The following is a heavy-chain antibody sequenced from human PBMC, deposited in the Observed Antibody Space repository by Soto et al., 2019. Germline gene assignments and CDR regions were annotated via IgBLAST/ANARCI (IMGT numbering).Heavy chain of an antibody. J-gene: IGHJ5*02. V-gene: IGHV3-33*01. D-gene: IGHD6-13*01. CDR3: ARVISVGTSYNRFDP. Sequence: PGGSLRFSCAASGFTFSSYGMHWVRQAPGKGLEWVAVIWYDGSNKYYADSVKGRFTISRDNSKNTLYLQMNSLRAEDTAVYYCARVISVGTSYNRFDPWGQGTLVTVSS. CDR2: IWYDGSNK. CDR1: GFTFSSYG.